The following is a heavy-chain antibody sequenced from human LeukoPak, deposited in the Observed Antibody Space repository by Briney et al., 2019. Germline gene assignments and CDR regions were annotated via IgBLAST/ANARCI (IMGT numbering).Heavy chain of an antibody. CDR3: AKCGNSGCHLIDY. CDR1: GFTFSTNA. J-gene: IGHJ4*02. Sequence: AGSLRLSCAASGFTFSTNAMSWVRQAPGKGLEWVSAISGRTGSTYYSDSVKGRFTISRDNSKSTLYLQMDSLRAEDTAVYYCAKCGNSGCHLIDYWGQGTLVTVSS. CDR2: ISGRTGST. V-gene: IGHV3-23*01. D-gene: IGHD5-12*01.